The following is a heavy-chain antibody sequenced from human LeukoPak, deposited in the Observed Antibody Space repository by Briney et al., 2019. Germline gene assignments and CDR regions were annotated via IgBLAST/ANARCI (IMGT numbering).Heavy chain of an antibody. CDR1: GYSISSDYY. Sequence: SETLSLTCTVSGYSISSDYYWGWIRQPPGKGLEWIGSSYRSGSTYYNPSLKSRVTISLDTSKNQFSLKLSSVTAADTAVYYCARDSRIAVAGFYYFDYWGQGTLVTVSS. CDR3: ARDSRIAVAGFYYFDY. D-gene: IGHD6-19*01. J-gene: IGHJ4*02. CDR2: SYRSGST. V-gene: IGHV4-38-2*02.